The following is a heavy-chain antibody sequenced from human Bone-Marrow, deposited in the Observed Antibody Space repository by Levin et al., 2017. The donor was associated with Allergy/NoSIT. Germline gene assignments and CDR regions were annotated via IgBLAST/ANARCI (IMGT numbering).Heavy chain of an antibody. D-gene: IGHD6-13*01. CDR1: GYTFTSYH. CDR3: ARDQGSSSWFGFYYYYGMDV. Sequence: ASVKVSCKASGYTFTSYHIQWVRQAPGQGLEWMGIINPSGGTTDYAYAQKYQGRLTMTSDTSTSTVYMELSSLRSEDTAVYYCARDQGSSSWFGFYYYYGMDVWGHGTAVTVSS. J-gene: IGHJ6*02. V-gene: IGHV1-46*01. CDR2: INPSGGTT.